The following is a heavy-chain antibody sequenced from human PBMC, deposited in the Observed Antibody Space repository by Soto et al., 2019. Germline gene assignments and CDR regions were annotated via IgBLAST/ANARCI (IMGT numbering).Heavy chain of an antibody. CDR3: ARAGYSYARDPCDY. D-gene: IGHD5-18*01. Sequence: QVQLVESGGGVVQPGRSLRLSCAASGFTFSSYAMHWVRQAPGKGLEWVAVISYDGSNKYYADSVKGRFTISRDNSKNTLYLQMNSLRAEDTAVYYCARAGYSYARDPCDYWGQGTLVTVSS. J-gene: IGHJ4*02. CDR2: ISYDGSNK. CDR1: GFTFSSYA. V-gene: IGHV3-30-3*01.